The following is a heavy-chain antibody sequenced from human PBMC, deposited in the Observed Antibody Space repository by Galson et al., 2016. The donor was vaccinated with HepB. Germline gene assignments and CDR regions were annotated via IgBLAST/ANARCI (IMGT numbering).Heavy chain of an antibody. D-gene: IGHD3-10*01. Sequence: SLRLSCAASGFTFSTYGMSWVRQTPGRGLEWVSGITGSGAITHYADSVKGRFIMSRDKSKNTVYLDMNNLRAGDTAIYDCGKHGRFDYWGQGAPVTVSS. CDR2: ITGSGAIT. CDR1: GFTFSTYG. J-gene: IGHJ4*02. V-gene: IGHV3-23*01. CDR3: GKHGRFDY.